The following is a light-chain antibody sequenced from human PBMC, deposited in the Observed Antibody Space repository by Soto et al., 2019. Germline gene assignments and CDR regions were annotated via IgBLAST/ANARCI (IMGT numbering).Light chain of an antibody. CDR3: QQRSNWPPT. V-gene: IGKV3-11*01. CDR1: QSVSST. CDR2: DAS. Sequence: EIVLTQPPATLSVSPGERATLSCRASQSVSSTLAWYQQKPGQAPRLLIYDASNRATGIPARFSGSGSGTDFTLTISSLEPEDFAVYYCQQRSNWPPTFGQGTKVDIK. J-gene: IGKJ1*01.